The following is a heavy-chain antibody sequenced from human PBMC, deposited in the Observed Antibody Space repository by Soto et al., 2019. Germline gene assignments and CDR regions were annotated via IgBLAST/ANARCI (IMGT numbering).Heavy chain of an antibody. D-gene: IGHD3-3*01. CDR3: ATDLPPTYYDFWSGYYTQHYSYYGMDV. CDR1: VFTFSSYS. Sequence: PGGSLRLSCAASVFTFSSYSMNWVRQSPGKWLEWVSYISSSSSTIYYADSVKGRFTISRDNAKNSLYLQMNSLRDEDTAVYYCATDLPPTYYDFWSGYYTQHYSYYGMDVWGQGTTVTVSS. V-gene: IGHV3-48*02. J-gene: IGHJ6*02. CDR2: ISSSSSTI.